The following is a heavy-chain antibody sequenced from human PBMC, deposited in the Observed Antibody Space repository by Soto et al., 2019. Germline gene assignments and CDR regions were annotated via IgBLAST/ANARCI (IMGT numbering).Heavy chain of an antibody. V-gene: IGHV4-59*01. CDR3: ARDRGSSSWDGGGFDY. CDR1: GGSISSYY. J-gene: IGHJ4*02. D-gene: IGHD6-13*01. Sequence: QVQLQESGPGLVKPSETLSLTCTVSGGSISSYYWSWIRQPPGKGLEWIGYIYYSGSTNYNPSLKSRVTISVDTSKNQVSLKLSSGTAADTAVYYCARDRGSSSWDGGGFDYWGQGTLVTVSS. CDR2: IYYSGST.